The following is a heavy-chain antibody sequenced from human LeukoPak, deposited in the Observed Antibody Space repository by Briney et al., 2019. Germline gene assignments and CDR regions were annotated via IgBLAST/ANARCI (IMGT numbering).Heavy chain of an antibody. CDR3: ARVSGSYYSDY. V-gene: IGHV4-38-2*02. Sequence: SETLSLTCTVSGYSITSGFYWGWIRQSPGKGLEWIGSMYHRGTSYYNPSLKSRVTISVDTSKNQFSLELNSVTAADTALYYCARVSGSYYSDYWGRGTLVTVSS. D-gene: IGHD1-26*01. CDR1: GYSITSGFY. J-gene: IGHJ4*02. CDR2: MYHRGTS.